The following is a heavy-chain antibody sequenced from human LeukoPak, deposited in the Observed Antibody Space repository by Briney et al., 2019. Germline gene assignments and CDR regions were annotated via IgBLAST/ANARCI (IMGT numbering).Heavy chain of an antibody. Sequence: GGSLRLSCAASGFTVSSDYMSWVRQAPGKGLEWVSVIYSGGSTYYADSVKGRFTISRDKSKNTVYLQMTSLRFEDTAIYSCARNWFAPWGQGTLFTVSS. CDR3: ARNWFAP. J-gene: IGHJ5*02. CDR2: IYSGGST. V-gene: IGHV3-53*05. CDR1: GFTVSSDY.